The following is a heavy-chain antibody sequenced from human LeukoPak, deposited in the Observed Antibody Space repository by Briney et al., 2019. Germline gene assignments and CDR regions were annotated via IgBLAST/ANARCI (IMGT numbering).Heavy chain of an antibody. CDR1: GGSISSGGYS. J-gene: IGHJ4*02. Sequence: PSETLSLTCTVSGGSISSGGYSWSWLRQPPGKGLEWIGYIYHSGSTYYNPSLKSRVTISVDRSKNRFSLKLSSVTAADTAVYYCARVQVGASYFDYWGQGTLVTVSS. CDR3: ARVQVGASYFDY. V-gene: IGHV4-30-2*01. D-gene: IGHD1-26*01. CDR2: IYHSGST.